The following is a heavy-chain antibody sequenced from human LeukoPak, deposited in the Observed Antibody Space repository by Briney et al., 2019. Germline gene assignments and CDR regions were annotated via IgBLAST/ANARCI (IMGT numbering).Heavy chain of an antibody. CDR3: AREERWLPQTSPGDY. D-gene: IGHD6-19*01. CDR2: IFYNGAT. V-gene: IGHV4-39*07. Sequence: PSENLSFTGTGSSVSISSSSYYWGWIGQPPGKGRELIGSIFYNGATQYNPSINTRVTVSFDTSKNLVSLKLSSVTAADTAVYYCAREERWLPQTSPGDYWGQGTLVTVSS. CDR1: SVSISSSSYY. J-gene: IGHJ4*02.